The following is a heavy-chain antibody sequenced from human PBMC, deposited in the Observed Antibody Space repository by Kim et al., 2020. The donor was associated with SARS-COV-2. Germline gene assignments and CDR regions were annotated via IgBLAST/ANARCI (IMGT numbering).Heavy chain of an antibody. CDR3: ESGSGGCGGDCFIDY. V-gene: IGHV1-69*13. Sequence: SVKVSCKASGDTFSSYAMRWVRQAPGQGLEWMGGIVAVFGTADYAQKFQGRVTITADESTSTAYMELSSLRSEDTAVYFCESGSGGCGGDCFIDYWGQGTLVTVSS. CDR1: GDTFSSYA. CDR2: IVAVFGTA. D-gene: IGHD2-21*02. J-gene: IGHJ4*02.